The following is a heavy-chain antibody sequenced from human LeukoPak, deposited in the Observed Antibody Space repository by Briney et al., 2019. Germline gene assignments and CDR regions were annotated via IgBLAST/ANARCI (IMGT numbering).Heavy chain of an antibody. V-gene: IGHV4-59*01. J-gene: IGHJ6*03. CDR1: GGSISSYY. CDR3: ARVDYYYYMDV. CDR2: IYYSGST. Sequence: PSGTLSLTCPVSGGSISSYYSSWIRQPPGKGLEWIGYIYYSGSTNYNPSLKSRVTISVDTSKNQFSLKLSSVTAEDTAVYYCARVDYYYYMDVWGKGTTVTVSS.